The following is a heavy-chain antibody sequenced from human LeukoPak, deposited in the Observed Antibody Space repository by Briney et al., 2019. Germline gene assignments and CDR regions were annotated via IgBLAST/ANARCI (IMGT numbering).Heavy chain of an antibody. Sequence: GASVTVSFTSSGYTFTSYGISWVRQAPGQGREGMGCISAYNGNTNYAQKLQGRVTMTTDTSTSTAYMELRSLRSDDTAVYYCARDEDSSGWYLIDYWGQGTLVTVSS. D-gene: IGHD6-19*01. CDR3: ARDEDSSGWYLIDY. CDR2: ISAYNGNT. CDR1: GYTFTSYG. J-gene: IGHJ4*02. V-gene: IGHV1-18*01.